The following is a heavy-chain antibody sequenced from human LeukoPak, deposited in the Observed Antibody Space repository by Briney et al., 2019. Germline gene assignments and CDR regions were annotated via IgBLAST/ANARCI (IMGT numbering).Heavy chain of an antibody. D-gene: IGHD5-12*01. CDR1: GFTFSSYA. V-gene: IGHV3-64*01. CDR2: ISSNGGST. CDR3: ARDSGCDLLNFVY. J-gene: IGHJ4*02. Sequence: GGSLRLSCTAYGFTFSSYAMHWVRQAPGKGLEYLSAISSNGGSTYYANSVKGRVTISRDNSKNTLYLQMGSLRAEDTAVYYCARDSGCDLLNFVYWGQRTLVTVSS.